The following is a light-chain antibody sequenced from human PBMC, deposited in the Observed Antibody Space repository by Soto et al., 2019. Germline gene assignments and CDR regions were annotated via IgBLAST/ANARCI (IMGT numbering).Light chain of an antibody. CDR2: DAS. CDR1: QSVSSS. J-gene: IGKJ4*01. Sequence: EIVLTQSPATLSLSPGETATLSCRASQSVSSSLAWYQQKPGQTPRLLIYDASNRATGIPARFSGSGSGTDFTLTVSSLEPEDFAVYHCQQRSSWPLTFGGGTKVEIK. CDR3: QQRSSWPLT. V-gene: IGKV3-11*01.